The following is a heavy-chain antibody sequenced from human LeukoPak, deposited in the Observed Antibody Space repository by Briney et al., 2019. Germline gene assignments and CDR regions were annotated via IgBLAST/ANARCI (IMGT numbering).Heavy chain of an antibody. CDR1: GYSISSGYY. CDR3: ARARHGSGTYRFYFDY. D-gene: IGHD3-10*01. V-gene: IGHV4-38-2*02. J-gene: IGHJ4*02. CDR2: IYHSGIT. Sequence: SETLSLTCNVSGYSISSGYYWGWIRQPPGKGLEWIGSIYHSGITYYKSSLKSRVTISVDTSKNQFSLTLSSVTAADTAMYYCARARHGSGTYRFYFDYWGQGTLVTVSS.